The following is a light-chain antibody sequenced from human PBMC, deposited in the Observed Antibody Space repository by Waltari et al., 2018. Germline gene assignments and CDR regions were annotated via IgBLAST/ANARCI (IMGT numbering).Light chain of an antibody. CDR2: DVS. Sequence: QSALTQPASVSGSHGQSIPISCTGTSSDVGGYNYVSWYQQHPGKAPKLMIYDVSKRPSGVSNRFSGSKSGNTASLTISGLQAEDEADYYCSSYTSSSTWVFGGGTKLTVL. CDR3: SSYTSSSTWV. J-gene: IGLJ3*02. V-gene: IGLV2-14*01. CDR1: SSDVGGYNY.